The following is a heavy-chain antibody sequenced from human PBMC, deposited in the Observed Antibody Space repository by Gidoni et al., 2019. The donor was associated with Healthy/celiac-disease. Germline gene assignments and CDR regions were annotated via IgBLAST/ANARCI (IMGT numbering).Heavy chain of an antibody. CDR1: VGSFSGSY. D-gene: IGHD6-13*01. CDR3: ARGKRYSSSWVDY. Sequence: QVQLQPWGAEPLQPSETLSLTSPGFVGSFSGSYWSWIRQPPGKGLEWIGEINHSGSTNYNPSLKSRVTISVDTSKNQFSLKLSSVTAADTAVYYCARGKRYSSSWVDYWGQGTLVTVSS. V-gene: IGHV4-34*01. CDR2: INHSGST. J-gene: IGHJ4*02.